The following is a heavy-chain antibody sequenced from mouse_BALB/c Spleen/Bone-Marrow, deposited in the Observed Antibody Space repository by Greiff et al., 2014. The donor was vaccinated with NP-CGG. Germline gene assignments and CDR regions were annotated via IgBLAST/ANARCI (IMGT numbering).Heavy chain of an antibody. D-gene: IGHD1-1*01. Sequence: VQLKESGGGLVKPGGSLKLSCAASGFAFSSYDMSWVRQTPEKRLEWVAYIGSGGGSTYYPDTVKGRFTISRDNAKNTLYLQMSSLKSVDTAMYYCARHRQLTTANWGQGTLVTVSA. CDR1: GFAFSSYD. CDR2: IGSGGGST. J-gene: IGHJ3*01. CDR3: ARHRQLTTAN. V-gene: IGHV5-12-1*01.